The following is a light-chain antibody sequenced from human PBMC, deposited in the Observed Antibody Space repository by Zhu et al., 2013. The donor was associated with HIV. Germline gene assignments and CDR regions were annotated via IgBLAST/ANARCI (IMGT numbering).Light chain of an antibody. CDR1: QSVASSN. CDR2: AVS. CDR3: QQYGNSPWT. V-gene: IGKV3-20*01. J-gene: IGKJ1*01. Sequence: EIVMTQSPATLSVSPGERATLSCRASQSVASSNLAWYQQKPGQAPRLLLYAVSVRATGVPDRVSGRGSGRNFILSISRLEPEDFAVYYCQQYGNSPWTFGQGTKVEIK.